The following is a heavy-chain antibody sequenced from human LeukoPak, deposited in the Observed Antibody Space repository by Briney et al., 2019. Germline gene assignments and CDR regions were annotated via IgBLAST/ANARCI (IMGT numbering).Heavy chain of an antibody. J-gene: IGHJ4*02. V-gene: IGHV4-59*01. CDR1: GGSTSGYY. CDR3: ARGWDGIAVAGSFDY. D-gene: IGHD6-19*01. Sequence: SETLSLTCTVSGGSTSGYYWSGIRQPPGKGLEWLGDIYYSGSTNYKPSLTSRVTMSVDTSKNQFSLKLNSVTAADTAVYYCARGWDGIAVAGSFDYWGQGTLVTVSS. CDR2: IYYSGST.